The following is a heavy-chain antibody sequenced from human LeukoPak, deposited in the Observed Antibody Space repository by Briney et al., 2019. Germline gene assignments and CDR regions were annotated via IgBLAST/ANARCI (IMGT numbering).Heavy chain of an antibody. Sequence: PGGSLRLSCAASGFTFSSYSMSWVRQAPGKGLEWVSYISSSGSTIYYADTVRGRFTISRDNSKNTLYLQMNNLRVDDTAVYYCARSLRVRGVPDYMDVWGKGTTVTVYS. D-gene: IGHD3-10*01. CDR2: ISSSGSTI. V-gene: IGHV3-48*01. J-gene: IGHJ6*03. CDR3: ARSLRVRGVPDYMDV. CDR1: GFTFSSYS.